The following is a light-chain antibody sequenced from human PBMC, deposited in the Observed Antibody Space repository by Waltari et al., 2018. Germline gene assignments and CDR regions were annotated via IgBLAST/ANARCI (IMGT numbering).Light chain of an antibody. V-gene: IGLV3-19*01. Sequence: SSEMTQEPAVSVALGQTVRITCQGGGLRTFYANWYQQKPGQAPRLVIYDEDNRPSGIPDRFSGSRSGNTAFLTISGAQAEDEADYYCNTRDISGDHLVFGSGTKVTVL. J-gene: IGLJ1*01. CDR3: NTRDISGDHLV. CDR1: GLRTFY. CDR2: DED.